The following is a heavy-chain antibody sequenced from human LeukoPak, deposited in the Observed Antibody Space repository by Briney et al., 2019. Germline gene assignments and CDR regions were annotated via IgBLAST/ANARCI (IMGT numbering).Heavy chain of an antibody. CDR3: SRVLPATFDSCGYPFDY. CDR2: ISSSSSYI. Sequence: GGSLRLTCAASGFTFSSYSMNWVRQAPGKGLEWVSSISSSSSYIYYADSVKGRFTISRDNAKNSLYLQMNSLRAQDPALYYCSRVLPATFDSCGYPFDYWGQGTLVTVSS. J-gene: IGHJ4*02. V-gene: IGHV3-21*01. D-gene: IGHD3-22*01. CDR1: GFTFSSYS.